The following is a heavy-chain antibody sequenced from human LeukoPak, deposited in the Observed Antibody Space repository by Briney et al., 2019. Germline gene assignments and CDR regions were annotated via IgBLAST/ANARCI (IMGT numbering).Heavy chain of an antibody. CDR3: ARYSSEEPYHFDY. CDR2: IYHSGST. V-gene: IGHV4-4*02. CDR1: GGSITSSNW. D-gene: IGHD4-11*01. Sequence: SETLSLTCAVSGGSITSSNWWSWVRQPPGKGLEWIGYIYHSGSTIYNPSLKSRVAISVDTSKNQFSLKLSSVTAADTAVYYCARYSSEEPYHFDYWGQGTLVTVSS. J-gene: IGHJ4*02.